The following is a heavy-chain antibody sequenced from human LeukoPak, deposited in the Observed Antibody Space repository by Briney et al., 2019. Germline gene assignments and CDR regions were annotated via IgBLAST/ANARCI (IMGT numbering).Heavy chain of an antibody. CDR3: AKDPITIFGVAHDY. Sequence: GGSLRLSCAASGFTFSSYAMSWARQAPGKGLEWVSAISGSGGSTYYADSVKGRFTISRDNSKNTLYLQMNSLRAEDTAVYYCAKDPITIFGVAHDYWGQGTLVTVSS. V-gene: IGHV3-23*01. CDR1: GFTFSSYA. J-gene: IGHJ4*02. CDR2: ISGSGGST. D-gene: IGHD3-3*01.